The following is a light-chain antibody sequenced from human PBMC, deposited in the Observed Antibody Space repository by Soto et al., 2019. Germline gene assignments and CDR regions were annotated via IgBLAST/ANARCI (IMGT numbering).Light chain of an antibody. J-gene: IGKJ5*01. CDR1: QSVSSY. Sequence: EIVMTQSPATLSVSPGETATLSCRASQSVSSYLAWYQQKLGQAPGLLIYGASTRSTGIPARFRGSGSGTDFTHSLSRLQSEDFVVYTCKQYNAWPLFPFGQGTRLEI. CDR2: GAS. V-gene: IGKV3-15*01. CDR3: KQYNAWPLFP.